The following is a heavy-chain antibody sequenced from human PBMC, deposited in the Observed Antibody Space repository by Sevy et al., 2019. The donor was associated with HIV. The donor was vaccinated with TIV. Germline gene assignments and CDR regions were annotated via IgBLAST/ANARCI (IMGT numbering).Heavy chain of an antibody. CDR1: GFTFGDYA. Sequence: GGSLRLSCTASGFTFGDYAMSWFRQAPGKGLEWVGFIRSKAYGGTTEYAASVKGRVTISRDDSKSIAYLQMNSLKTEDTAVYDCTRDLEYSSSYYFDYWGQGTLVTVSS. J-gene: IGHJ4*02. CDR2: IRSKAYGGTT. D-gene: IGHD6-6*01. CDR3: TRDLEYSSSYYFDY. V-gene: IGHV3-49*03.